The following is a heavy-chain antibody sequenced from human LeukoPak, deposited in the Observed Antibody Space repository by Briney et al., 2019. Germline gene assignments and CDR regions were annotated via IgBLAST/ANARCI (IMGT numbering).Heavy chain of an antibody. J-gene: IGHJ4*02. V-gene: IGHV3-23*01. D-gene: IGHD2-8*02. CDR2: ISGSGGRT. Sequence: GGSLRLSCAASGFTFGDYYMSWIRQAPGKGLEWVSGISGSGGRTYYADSVKGRFTISRDNSKNTLYLQMNSLRAEDTAVYYGAKGGGVIGRSYYFDYWGQGTLVTVSS. CDR3: AKGGGVIGRSYYFDY. CDR1: GFTFGDYY.